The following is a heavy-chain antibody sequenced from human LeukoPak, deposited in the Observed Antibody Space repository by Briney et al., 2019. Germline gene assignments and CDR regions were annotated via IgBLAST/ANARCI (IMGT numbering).Heavy chain of an antibody. D-gene: IGHD6-19*01. CDR3: AKVSERLATVSNFDY. Sequence: GRSLRLSCAASGFTFSSYCMHWVRQAPGKGLEWVAVISYDGSNKYYADSVKGRFTISRDNSKNTLYLQMNSLRAEDTPVYYCAKVSERLATVSNFDYWGQGTLVTVSS. CDR2: ISYDGSNK. CDR1: GFTFSSYC. V-gene: IGHV3-30*18. J-gene: IGHJ4*02.